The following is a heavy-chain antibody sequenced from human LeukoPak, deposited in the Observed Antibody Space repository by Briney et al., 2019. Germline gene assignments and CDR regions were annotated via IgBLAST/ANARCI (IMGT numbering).Heavy chain of an antibody. J-gene: IGHJ4*02. CDR1: GGSISSYY. Sequence: SETLSLTCTVSGGSISSYYWSWIRQPPGKGLEWIGYIYYSGSSNYNPSLKSRVTISVDTSKNQFSLKLSSVTAADTAVYYCARDLDYYDSSVFGYWGQGTLVTVSS. CDR2: IYYSGSS. CDR3: ARDLDYYDSSVFGY. V-gene: IGHV4-59*01. D-gene: IGHD3-22*01.